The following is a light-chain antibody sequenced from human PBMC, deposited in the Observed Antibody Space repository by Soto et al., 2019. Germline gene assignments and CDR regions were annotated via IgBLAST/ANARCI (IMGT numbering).Light chain of an antibody. J-gene: IGLJ2*01. CDR3: SSYTSTGVV. Sequence: QSALTQPASLSGSPGQSITISCTGTSSDVGGYNYVSWYQQDPGKAPKLIIFEVSNRPSGVSIRFSGSKSGNTASLTISGLQAEDEADYYCSSYTSTGVVFGGGTKVTVL. CDR2: EVS. V-gene: IGLV2-14*01. CDR1: SSDVGGYNY.